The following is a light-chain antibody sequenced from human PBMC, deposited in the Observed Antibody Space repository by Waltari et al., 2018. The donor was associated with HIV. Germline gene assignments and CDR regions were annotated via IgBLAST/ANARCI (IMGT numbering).Light chain of an antibody. CDR1: SSNIGSHF. CDR2: ESD. J-gene: IGLJ3*02. V-gene: IGLV1-47*01. CDR3: AAWDNYLNAWV. Sequence: QSVLTQPPSTSATPGQRVTILCSGASSNIGSHFVSWYQHLPGATPKLLIYESDRRPSGVRDRFSGSESGTSASLAISGLRSEDEADYYCAAWDNYLNAWVFGGGTRVTVL.